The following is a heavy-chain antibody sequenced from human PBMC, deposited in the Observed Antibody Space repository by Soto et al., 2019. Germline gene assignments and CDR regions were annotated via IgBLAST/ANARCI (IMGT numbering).Heavy chain of an antibody. Sequence: EVQLVESGGGLVQPGGSLRLSCAASGFTFSTYWMHWVRQTPGKGLVWVSRVNSDGHDTVYADSVKGRFTPSRDNAKNMVFLQRSRMRAEDTAVYYCARGRENYSYFDYWGQGIVVTVSS. CDR2: VNSDGHDT. CDR1: GFTFSTYW. D-gene: IGHD1-26*01. V-gene: IGHV3-74*01. CDR3: ARGRENYSYFDY. J-gene: IGHJ4*02.